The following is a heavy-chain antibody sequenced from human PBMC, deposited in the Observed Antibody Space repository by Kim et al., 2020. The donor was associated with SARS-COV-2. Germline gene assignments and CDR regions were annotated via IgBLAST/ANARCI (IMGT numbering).Heavy chain of an antibody. J-gene: IGHJ6*02. Sequence: GGSLRLSCAASGFTFSNAWMSWVRQAPGKGLEWVGRIKSKTDGGTTDYAAPVKGRFTISRDDSKNTLYLQMNSLKTEDTAVYYCTTDQNLDSSSWYPKFYYGMDVWGQGTTVTVSS. CDR3: TTDQNLDSSSWYPKFYYGMDV. CDR2: IKSKTDGGTT. D-gene: IGHD6-13*01. CDR1: GFTFSNAW. V-gene: IGHV3-15*01.